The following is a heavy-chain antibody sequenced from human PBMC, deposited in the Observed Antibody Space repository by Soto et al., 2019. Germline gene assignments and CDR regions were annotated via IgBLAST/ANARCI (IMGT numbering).Heavy chain of an antibody. D-gene: IGHD6-6*01. CDR3: AATGGAARPDYYYYGMDV. Sequence: SSVKVSCKASGFTFTSSAVQWVRQARGQRLEWIGWIVVGSGNTNYAQKFQERVTITRDMSTSTAYMELSSLRSEDTAVYYCAATGGAARPDYYYYGMDVWGQGTTVTVSS. J-gene: IGHJ6*02. V-gene: IGHV1-58*01. CDR2: IVVGSGNT. CDR1: GFTFTSSA.